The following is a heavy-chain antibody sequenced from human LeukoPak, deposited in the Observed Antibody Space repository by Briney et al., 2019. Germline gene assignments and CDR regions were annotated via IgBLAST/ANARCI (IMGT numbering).Heavy chain of an antibody. J-gene: IGHJ4*02. CDR3: AKATGYLL. Sequence: GGSLRLSCAASGFTFSSYAMSWVRQAPGKGLEWVSTISNSGGTTYYADSVKGRFTISRDDSENTLYLQMNSLRAEDTAVYYCAKATGYLLWGQGTLVTVSS. CDR2: ISNSGGTT. D-gene: IGHD1-14*01. CDR1: GFTFSSYA. V-gene: IGHV3-23*01.